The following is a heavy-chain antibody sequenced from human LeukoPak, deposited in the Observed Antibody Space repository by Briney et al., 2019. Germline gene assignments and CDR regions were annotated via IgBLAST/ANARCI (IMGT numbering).Heavy chain of an antibody. CDR3: ARGGSGLYDILTGQGFDY. CDR2: ISSSGSTI. J-gene: IGHJ4*02. Sequence: PGGSLRLSCAASGFTFSSYEMNWVRQAPGKGLEWVSYISSSGSTIYYADSVKGRFTISRDNAKNSLYLQMNSLRAEDTAVYYCARGGSGLYDILTGQGFDYWGQGTLVTVSS. CDR1: GFTFSSYE. D-gene: IGHD3-9*01. V-gene: IGHV3-48*03.